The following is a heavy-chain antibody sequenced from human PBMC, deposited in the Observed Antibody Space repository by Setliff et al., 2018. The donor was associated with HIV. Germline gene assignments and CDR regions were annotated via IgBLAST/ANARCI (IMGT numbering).Heavy chain of an antibody. D-gene: IGHD6-13*01. CDR3: ARGAIAAAGDFDY. V-gene: IGHV4-61*09. Sequence: SETLSLTCTVSGGSISSGTYFWSWIRQPAGKGLEWIGHIHTSGNANYNPSLNSRVTISVDTSKNQFSLRLSSVTAADTAVYYCARGAIAAAGDFDYWGQGTLVTVSS. CDR1: GGSISSGTYF. CDR2: IHTSGNA. J-gene: IGHJ4*02.